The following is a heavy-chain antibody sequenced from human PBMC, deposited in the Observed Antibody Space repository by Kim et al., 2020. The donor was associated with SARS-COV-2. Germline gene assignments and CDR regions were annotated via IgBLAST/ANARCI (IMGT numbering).Heavy chain of an antibody. CDR3: ARQPESTITSFGVVIRHPFDY. Sequence: SETLSLTCTVSGGSISSSSYYWGWIRQPPGKGLEWIGSIYYSGSTYYNPSLKSRVTISVDTSKNQFSLKLSSVTAADTAVYYCARQPESTITSFGVVIRHPFDYWRQGTLDPVSS. V-gene: IGHV4-39*01. CDR2: IYYSGST. J-gene: IGHJ4*02. D-gene: IGHD3-3*01. CDR1: GGSISSSSYY.